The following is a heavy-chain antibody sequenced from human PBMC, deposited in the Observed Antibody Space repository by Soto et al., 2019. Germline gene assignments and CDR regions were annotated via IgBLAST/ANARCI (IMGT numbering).Heavy chain of an antibody. Sequence: SETLSLTCTVSGGSISSYYWSWIRQPPGKGLEWIGYIYYSGSTNYNPSLKSRVTISLDTSKNQFSLKLSSVTAADTSVYYCARLRGYHTHYHYFYMDVWGKGTTVTVSS. CDR1: GGSISSYY. CDR3: ARLRGYHTHYHYFYMDV. J-gene: IGHJ6*03. D-gene: IGHD5-12*01. V-gene: IGHV4-59*08. CDR2: IYYSGST.